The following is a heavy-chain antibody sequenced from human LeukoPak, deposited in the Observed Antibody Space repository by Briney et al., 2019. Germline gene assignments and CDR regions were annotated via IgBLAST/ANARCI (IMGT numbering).Heavy chain of an antibody. D-gene: IGHD6-6*01. CDR2: INAGNGNT. Sequence: GASVKVSCKASGYTFTSYAMHWVRQAPGQRLEWMGWINAGNGNTKYSQKFQGRVTITRDTPASTAYMELSSLRSEDTAVYYCARDRDPEYSSSSFYYYYMDVWGKGTTVTVSS. J-gene: IGHJ6*03. CDR1: GYTFTSYA. CDR3: ARDRDPEYSSSSFYYYYMDV. V-gene: IGHV1-3*01.